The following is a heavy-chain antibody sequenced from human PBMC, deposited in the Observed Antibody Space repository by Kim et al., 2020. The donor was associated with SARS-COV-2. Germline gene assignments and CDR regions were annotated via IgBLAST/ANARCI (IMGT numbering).Heavy chain of an antibody. CDR2: IYYSGST. J-gene: IGHJ5*02. Sequence: SETLSLTCTVSGGSITSSSYYWGWIRQSPGKGLEWIGSIYYSGSTYYNPSLKSRVTISLDTSKNQFSLKLTSVTAADTAVYYCASLWFGESLYNWFDPWGQGILVIVSS. CDR1: GGSITSSSYY. V-gene: IGHV4-39*01. CDR3: ASLWFGESLYNWFDP. D-gene: IGHD3-10*01.